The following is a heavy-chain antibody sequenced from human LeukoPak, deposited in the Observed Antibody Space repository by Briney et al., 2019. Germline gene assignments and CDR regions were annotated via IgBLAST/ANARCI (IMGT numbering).Heavy chain of an antibody. CDR3: ARDPARFGSGYYPEN. D-gene: IGHD3-22*01. Sequence: GGSLRLSCAASGFTFSTNWMSWVCQAPGKGPEWVANIKPDGSDKYYVGSVEGRFTISRDNAKNSLYLQMNSLRADDTSIYYCARDPARFGSGYYPENWGPGTQVTVSS. CDR1: GFTFSTNW. V-gene: IGHV3-7*01. J-gene: IGHJ4*02. CDR2: IKPDGSDK.